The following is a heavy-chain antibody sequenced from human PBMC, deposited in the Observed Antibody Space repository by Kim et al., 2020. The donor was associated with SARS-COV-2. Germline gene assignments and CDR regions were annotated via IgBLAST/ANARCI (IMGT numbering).Heavy chain of an antibody. D-gene: IGHD5-12*01. CDR3: ASPRGYSGYDSIFDY. V-gene: IGHV3-74*01. Sequence: DSVKGRFTISRDNAKNTLDLQMNSLRAEDTAVYYCASPRGYSGYDSIFDYWGQGTLVTVSS. J-gene: IGHJ4*02.